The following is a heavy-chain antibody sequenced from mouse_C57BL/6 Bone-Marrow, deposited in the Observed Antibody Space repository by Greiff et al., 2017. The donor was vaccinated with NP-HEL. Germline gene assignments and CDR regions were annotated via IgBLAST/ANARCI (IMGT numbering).Heavy chain of an antibody. CDR3: ARHGYYYGSYWYFDV. CDR1: GFTFSSYG. V-gene: IGHV5-6*01. D-gene: IGHD1-1*01. Sequence: EVHLVESGADLVKPGGSLKLSCAASGFTFSSYGMSWVRQTPDKRLEWVATISSGGSYTYYPDSVKGRFTISRDNAKNTLYLQMSSLKSEDTAMYYCARHGYYYGSYWYFDVWGTGTTVTVSS. CDR2: ISSGGSYT. J-gene: IGHJ1*03.